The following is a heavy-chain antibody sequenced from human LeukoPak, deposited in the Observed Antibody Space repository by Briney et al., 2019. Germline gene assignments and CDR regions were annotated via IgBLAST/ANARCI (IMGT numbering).Heavy chain of an antibody. Sequence: PSETLSLTCTVSGVSISSSNSYWGWIRQPPGKGLEWIGSIYYSGSTYYNPSLKSRVTISVDTSKNQFSLKLSSVTAADTAVYYCARHVYSGSYFPWGQGTLVTVSS. J-gene: IGHJ5*02. CDR2: IYYSGST. V-gene: IGHV4-39*01. CDR1: GVSISSSNSY. CDR3: ARHVYSGSYFP. D-gene: IGHD1-26*01.